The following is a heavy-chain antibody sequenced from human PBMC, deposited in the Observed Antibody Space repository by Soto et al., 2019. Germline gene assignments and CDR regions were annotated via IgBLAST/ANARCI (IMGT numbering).Heavy chain of an antibody. V-gene: IGHV1-18*01. CDR3: ASWGPVVVVAATRPYYYYGMDV. CDR1: GYTFTSYG. Sequence: QVQLVQSGAEVKKPGASVKVSCKASGYTFTSYGISWVRQAPGQGLEWMGWISAYNGNTNYAQKLQGRVTMTTVTSTSTAYMELSSLRSDDTAVYYCASWGPVVVVAATRPYYYYGMDVWGQGTTVTVSS. CDR2: ISAYNGNT. J-gene: IGHJ6*02. D-gene: IGHD2-15*01.